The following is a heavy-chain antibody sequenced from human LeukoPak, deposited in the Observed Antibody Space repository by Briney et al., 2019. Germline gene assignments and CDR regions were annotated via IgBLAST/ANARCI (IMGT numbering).Heavy chain of an antibody. CDR1: GGSISSYY. J-gene: IGHJ4*02. V-gene: IGHV4-59*08. D-gene: IGHD6-13*01. CDR3: ARTIGHSSSWLYHFDY. CDR2: IYYSGST. Sequence: SETLSLTCTVSGGSISSYYWSWIRQPPGKGLEWIGYIYYSGSTNYNPSLKSRVTISVDTSKNQFSLKLSSVTAADTAVYYCARTIGHSSSWLYHFDYWGQGTLVTVSS.